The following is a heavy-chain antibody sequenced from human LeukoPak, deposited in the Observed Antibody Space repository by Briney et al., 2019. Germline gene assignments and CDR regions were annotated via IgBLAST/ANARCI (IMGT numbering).Heavy chain of an antibody. CDR3: ARDGVRGYYYYMDV. J-gene: IGHJ6*03. Sequence: SETLSLTCTVSGGSISSGGYYWSWIRQPPGKGLEWIGYIYHSGSTYYNPSLKSRVTISVDRSKNQFSLKLSSVTAADTAVYYCARDGVRGYYYYMDVWGKGTTVTVSS. D-gene: IGHD3-10*01. CDR1: GGSISSGGYY. CDR2: IYHSGST. V-gene: IGHV4-30-2*01.